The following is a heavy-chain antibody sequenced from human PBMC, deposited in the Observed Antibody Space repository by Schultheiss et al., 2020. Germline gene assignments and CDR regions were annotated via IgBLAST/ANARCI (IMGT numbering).Heavy chain of an antibody. V-gene: IGHV1/OR15-3*01. D-gene: IGHD7-27*01. Sequence: ASVKVSCKASGYTFTGYYMHWVRQAPGQRLEWMGWINAGNGDTKYSQKFQGRVTMTRDTSTSTVYMELSSLRSENTAVYYCAKDARINWGPFDYWGQGTLVTVSS. J-gene: IGHJ4*02. CDR2: INAGNGDT. CDR1: GYTFTGYY. CDR3: AKDARINWGPFDY.